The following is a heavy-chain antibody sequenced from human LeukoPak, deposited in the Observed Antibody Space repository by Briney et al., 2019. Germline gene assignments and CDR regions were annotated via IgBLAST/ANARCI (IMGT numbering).Heavy chain of an antibody. CDR1: GVSISSGSYH. Sequence: SETLSLTCSVSGVSISSGSYHWSWIRQPAGKGLEWIGRIYSSGSTNYNPSLKSRVTISVDSSKNQFSLRLSSVSAADTAVYYCARHSSSWYTSGFDYWGQGTLVTVSS. CDR3: ARHSSSWYTSGFDY. D-gene: IGHD6-13*01. V-gene: IGHV4-61*02. CDR2: IYSSGST. J-gene: IGHJ4*02.